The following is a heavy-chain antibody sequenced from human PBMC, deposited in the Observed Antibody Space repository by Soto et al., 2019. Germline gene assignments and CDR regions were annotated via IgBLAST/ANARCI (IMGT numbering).Heavy chain of an antibody. CDR2: IYYSGST. J-gene: IGHJ6*03. CDR3: ARESYYYGSGSSRPLYYYYMDV. CDR1: GGSISSGGYY. Sequence: PSETLSLTCTVSGGSISSGGYYWSWIRQHPGKGLEWIGYIYYSGSTYYNPSLKSRVTISVDTSKNQFSLKLSSVTAADTAVYYCARESYYYGSGSSRPLYYYYMDVWGKGTTVTVSS. V-gene: IGHV4-31*03. D-gene: IGHD3-10*01.